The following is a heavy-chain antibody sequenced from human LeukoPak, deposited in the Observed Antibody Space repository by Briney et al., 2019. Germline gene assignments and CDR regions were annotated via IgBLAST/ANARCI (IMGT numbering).Heavy chain of an antibody. Sequence: PGGSLTLSCAASGFTFSSYAMSWVRQAPEKGLEWVSTISGSGGGTYYADSVKGRFTISRDDSKNTLYLQMSSLRAENTAVYYCAKDLGRYRNNYFDYWGQGTLGSVSS. CDR1: GFTFSSYA. CDR2: ISGSGGGT. J-gene: IGHJ4*02. CDR3: AKDLGRYRNNYFDY. D-gene: IGHD1-26*01. V-gene: IGHV3-23*01.